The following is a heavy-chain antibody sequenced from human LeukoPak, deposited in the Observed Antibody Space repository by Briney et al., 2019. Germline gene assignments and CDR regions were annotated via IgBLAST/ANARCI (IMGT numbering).Heavy chain of an antibody. Sequence: GGSLRLSCEVSGFPFTLYNMNWVRQAPGKGLEWLSYISSSTNTIYYADSVKGRFTISRDNSKNTLYLQMNSLRAEDTAVYYCAKTYYYDSRDAFDIWGQGTMVTVSS. V-gene: IGHV3-48*01. D-gene: IGHD3-22*01. CDR2: ISSSTNTI. CDR1: GFPFTLYN. CDR3: AKTYYYDSRDAFDI. J-gene: IGHJ3*02.